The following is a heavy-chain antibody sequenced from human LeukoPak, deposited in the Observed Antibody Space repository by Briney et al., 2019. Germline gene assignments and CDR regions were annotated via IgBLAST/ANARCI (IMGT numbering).Heavy chain of an antibody. V-gene: IGHV3-23*01. D-gene: IGHD3-3*01. CDR2: ISGGGGTT. CDR1: GFTFRTYA. CDR3: ARGGPPSYDFWSGYYKRGWFDP. J-gene: IGHJ5*02. Sequence: GGSLRLSCAASGFTFRTYAMTWVRQAPGKGLEWVSIISGGGGTTYYADSVRGRFTISRDNSKNTLYLQMNSLRAEDTAVYYCARGGPPSYDFWSGYYKRGWFDPWGQGTLVTVSS.